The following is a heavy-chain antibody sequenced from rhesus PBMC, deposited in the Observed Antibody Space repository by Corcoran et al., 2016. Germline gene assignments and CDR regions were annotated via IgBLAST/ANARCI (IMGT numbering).Heavy chain of an antibody. CDR2: IYWGEDK. D-gene: IGHD1-1-1*01. V-gene: IGHV2-152*01. CDR1: GSSLTTSGLG. CDR3: ARLIAGRRFDY. J-gene: IGHJ4*01. Sequence: VTLKESGPALVKPTQTLTLTCPFSGSSLTTSGLGVGWIRQTPGKALEWLALIYWGEDKRYSTSLKSRLTISKDTSKNQVVLTMTNMDPMDTATYYCARLIAGRRFDYWGQGVLVTVSS.